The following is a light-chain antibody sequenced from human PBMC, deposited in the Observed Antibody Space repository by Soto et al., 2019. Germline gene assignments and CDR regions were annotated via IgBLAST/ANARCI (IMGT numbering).Light chain of an antibody. Sequence: DIQMTQSPSTLSASLGDRVAITCRASDNIGPWVAWYQQKPGKAPKLLIYKASTLETGAPSRFAGSGSGTGFTLTITRLQPDDFAPYYCQHYNSYSRTFGQGTKADI. CDR3: QHYNSYSRT. J-gene: IGKJ1*01. V-gene: IGKV1-5*03. CDR1: DNIGPW. CDR2: KAS.